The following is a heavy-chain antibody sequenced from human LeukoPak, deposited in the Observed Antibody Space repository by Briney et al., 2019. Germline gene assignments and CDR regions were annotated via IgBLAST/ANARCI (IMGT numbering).Heavy chain of an antibody. CDR2: ISYDGSNK. J-gene: IGHJ6*03. CDR1: GFTFSSYG. CDR3: AKDLNEPGYYYYMDV. D-gene: IGHD1-14*01. V-gene: IGHV3-30*18. Sequence: QSGGSLRLSCAASGFTFSSYGMHWVRQAPGKGLEWVAVISYDGSNKYYADSVKGRFTISRDNSKNTLYLQMNSLRAEDTAVYYCAKDLNEPGYYYYMDVWGKGTTVTVSS.